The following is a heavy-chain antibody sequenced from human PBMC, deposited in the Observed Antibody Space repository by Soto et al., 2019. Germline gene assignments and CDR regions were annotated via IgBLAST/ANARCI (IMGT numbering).Heavy chain of an antibody. CDR1: GGSISSAPSY. CDR3: ARGTSWQLPFDY. D-gene: IGHD6-13*01. Sequence: PSETLSLTCTVSGGSISSAPSYWAWIRQPPGKGLEWIGHIFYSGRTTYSPSLRSRVSISADTSKNQFSLKVSSVTAADTAVYYCARGTSWQLPFDYWGQGTLVTVSS. J-gene: IGHJ4*02. CDR2: IFYSGRT. V-gene: IGHV4-39*07.